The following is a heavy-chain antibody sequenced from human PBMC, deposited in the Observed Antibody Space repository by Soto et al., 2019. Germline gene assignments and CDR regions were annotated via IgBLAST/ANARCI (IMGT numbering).Heavy chain of an antibody. CDR2: VIPYTGNT. V-gene: IGHV1-18*01. J-gene: IGHJ6*02. D-gene: IGHD3-9*01. CDR1: GYTFISYA. CDR3: ARDFLTRISWGRTTAQYSYYGMEV. Sequence: QFQLVQSGDEVKKPGASVRVSCKASGYTFISYALSWVRQAPGQGLEWIGRVIPYTGNTFYGQKFQGRVTITTDTATNTAYMDLRSLTSDDPAVYFCARDFLTRISWGRTTAQYSYYGMEVWGQGTMVTVSS.